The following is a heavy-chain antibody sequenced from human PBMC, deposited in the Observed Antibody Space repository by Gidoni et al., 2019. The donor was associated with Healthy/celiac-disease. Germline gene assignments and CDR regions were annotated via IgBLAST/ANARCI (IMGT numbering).Heavy chain of an antibody. D-gene: IGHD4-17*01. CDR1: GFTVSSNY. Sequence: EVQLVESGGGLVQPGGSLRLSCAASGFTVSSNYMSWVRQAPGKGLEGVSVIYSGGSTYYADSVKGRFTSSRDNSKNTLYLQMNSLRAEDTAVYYCAKRGALRTFDYWGQGTLVTVSS. J-gene: IGHJ4*02. CDR3: AKRGALRTFDY. CDR2: IYSGGST. V-gene: IGHV3-66*01.